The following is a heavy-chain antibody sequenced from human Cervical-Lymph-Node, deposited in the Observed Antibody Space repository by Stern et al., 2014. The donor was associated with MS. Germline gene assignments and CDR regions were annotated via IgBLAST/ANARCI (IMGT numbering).Heavy chain of an antibody. D-gene: IGHD5-18*01. V-gene: IGHV3-9*01. CDR2: ISWISGST. J-gene: IGHJ4*02. CDR1: GFTFDDYA. CDR3: AVLRGYSYGRQYYFDY. Sequence: VQLVQSGGGLVQPGSSLRVSCAASGFTFDDYAMHWVRQAPGKGLEWVSGISWISGSTGYADSVKGRVTISTDNAKNSLYLALISLKAEDTALYYWAVLRGYSYGRQYYFDYWGQGTLVTVSS.